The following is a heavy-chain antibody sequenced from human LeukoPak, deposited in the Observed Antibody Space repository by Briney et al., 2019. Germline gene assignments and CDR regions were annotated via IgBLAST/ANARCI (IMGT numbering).Heavy chain of an antibody. D-gene: IGHD2-15*01. CDR3: ARDYRGYRAPYYFDY. J-gene: IGHJ4*02. CDR2: IKQDGSEK. V-gene: IGHV3-7*01. Sequence: GGSLILSCAASGFTFSSYWMSWVRQAPGKGLEWVANIKQDGSEKYYVDSVKGRFTISRDNDKNSLYLQMNSLRAEDTAVYYCARDYRGYRAPYYFDYWGQGTLVTVSS. CDR1: GFTFSSYW.